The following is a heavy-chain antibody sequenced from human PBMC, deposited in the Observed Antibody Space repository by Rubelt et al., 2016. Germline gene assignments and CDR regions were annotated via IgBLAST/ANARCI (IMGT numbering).Heavy chain of an antibody. CDR3: TRDRAYSRFDY. J-gene: IGHJ4*02. Sequence: EVQLAESGGGSVQPGGSVRLSCEASGFIFKESWMTWVRQAPGKGLEWVASLNPDSRDIYYGDSAKGRFTISRDNAKNALFFQMGSLRPEDTAVYYCTRDRAYSRFDYWGQGTLVTVSS. D-gene: IGHD3-22*01. CDR2: LNPDSRDI. V-gene: IGHV3-7*01. CDR1: GFIFKESW.